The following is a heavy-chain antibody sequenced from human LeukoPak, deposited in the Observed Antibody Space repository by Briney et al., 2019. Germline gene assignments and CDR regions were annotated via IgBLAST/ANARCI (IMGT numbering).Heavy chain of an antibody. CDR2: VYTRGTT. D-gene: IGHD2/OR15-2a*01. CDR1: GGSIRIGSYY. CDR3: DLTSGRFTTDWAPWMGFDL. Sequence: SETLSLTCKVSGGSIRIGSYYWTWIRQPAGKGLEWIGFVYTRGTTNYNSSLKSRVTVSQDTSKNQFSLRLTSVTVADTAVYYCDLTSGRFTTDWAPWMGFDLWGQGTLVTVSS. V-gene: IGHV4-61*02. J-gene: IGHJ4*02.